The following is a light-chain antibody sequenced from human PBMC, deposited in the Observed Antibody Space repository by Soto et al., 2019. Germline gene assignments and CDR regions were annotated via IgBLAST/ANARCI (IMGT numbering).Light chain of an antibody. V-gene: IGKV3-20*01. CDR3: QQYGSSPRT. CDR2: GAS. J-gene: IGKJ1*01. Sequence: GTLSLSPGERATLSCRASQSVSSSYLAWYQQKPGQAPRLLIYGASSRATGIPDRFSGSGSGTDFTLTISRLEPEDFAVYYCQQYGSSPRTFGQGTKVDIK. CDR1: QSVSSSY.